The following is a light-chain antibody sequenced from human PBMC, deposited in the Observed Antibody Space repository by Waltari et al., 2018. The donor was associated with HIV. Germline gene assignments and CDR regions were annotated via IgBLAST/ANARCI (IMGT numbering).Light chain of an antibody. V-gene: IGLV2-14*03. Sequence: QSALTQPASVSGSPGQSITISCTGTSNDIGAYNYVSWYQQHPGKAPKLMIYEVFNRRSGVSHRFSGSKSGNTASLTISGLQAEDEADYYCSSYTSSTTYLVFGGGTKVTVL. J-gene: IGLJ2*01. CDR3: SSYTSSTTYLV. CDR1: SNDIGAYNY. CDR2: EVF.